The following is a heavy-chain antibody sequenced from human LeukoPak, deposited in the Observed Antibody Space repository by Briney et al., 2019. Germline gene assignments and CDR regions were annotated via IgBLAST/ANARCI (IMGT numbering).Heavy chain of an antibody. CDR1: GFTFSSYS. J-gene: IGHJ4*02. CDR2: ISSSSYI. D-gene: IGHD6-19*01. CDR3: ARAPAVAELDY. Sequence: GGSLRLSCAASGFTFSSYSMNWVRQAPGKGLEWVSSISSSSYIYYADSVKGRFTISRDNAKNSLYLQMNSLRAEDTAVYYCARAPAVAELDYWGQGTLVTVSS. V-gene: IGHV3-21*01.